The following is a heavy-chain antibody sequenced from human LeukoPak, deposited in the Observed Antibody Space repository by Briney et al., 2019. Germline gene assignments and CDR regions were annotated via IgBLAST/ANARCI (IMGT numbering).Heavy chain of an antibody. Sequence: GGSLRLSCAASGFTFSSYAMSWVRQVPGKGLEWVSAISGSGGSTYYADSVKGRFTISRDNSKNTLYLQMNSLRAEDTAIYYCAKGSDRYSSGSAVDYWGQGSLVTVSS. CDR2: ISGSGGST. V-gene: IGHV3-23*01. CDR3: AKGSDRYSSGSAVDY. CDR1: GFTFSSYA. D-gene: IGHD6-19*01. J-gene: IGHJ4*02.